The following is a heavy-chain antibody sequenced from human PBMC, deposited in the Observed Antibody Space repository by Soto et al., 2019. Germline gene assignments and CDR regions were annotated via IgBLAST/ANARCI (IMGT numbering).Heavy chain of an antibody. CDR1: GGSISSYY. J-gene: IGHJ4*02. V-gene: IGHV4-59*08. CDR3: ARLSYNSGWTDY. Sequence: QVQLQESGPGLVKPSETLSLTCTVSGGSISSYYWSWIRQPPGKGLEWIGYIYYSGSTNYNPSLKSRVTISVDTSKNQFSLTLSSVTAADTAVYYCARLSYNSGWTDYWGQGTLVTVSS. CDR2: IYYSGST. D-gene: IGHD6-19*01.